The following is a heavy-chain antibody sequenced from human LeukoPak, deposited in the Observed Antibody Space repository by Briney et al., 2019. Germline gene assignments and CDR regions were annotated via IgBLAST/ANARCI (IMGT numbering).Heavy chain of an antibody. CDR1: GFTFSSYS. CDR2: ISSSGGST. CDR3: ARDEGRIYGSRPLDY. J-gene: IGHJ4*02. D-gene: IGHD3-10*01. V-gene: IGHV3-23*01. Sequence: GGSLRLSCAASGFTFSSYSMSWVRQAPGKGLEWASAISSSGGSTDYTDSVKGRFTISRDNAKNSLYLQMNSLRAEDTAVYYCARDEGRIYGSRPLDYWGQGTLVTVSS.